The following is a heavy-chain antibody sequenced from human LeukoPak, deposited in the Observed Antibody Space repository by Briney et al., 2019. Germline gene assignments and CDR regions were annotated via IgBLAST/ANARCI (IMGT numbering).Heavy chain of an antibody. J-gene: IGHJ4*02. CDR2: ISDSGGST. V-gene: IGHV3-23*01. Sequence: NPGGSLRLSCAASGFTFSSYAMSWVRQAPGKGLEWVSAISDSGGSTYYADSVKGRFTISRDNSKNTLYLQMNSLRADDTAVYYCAKERIVGATLDYWGQGTLVTVSS. CDR3: AKERIVGATLDY. D-gene: IGHD1-26*01. CDR1: GFTFSSYA.